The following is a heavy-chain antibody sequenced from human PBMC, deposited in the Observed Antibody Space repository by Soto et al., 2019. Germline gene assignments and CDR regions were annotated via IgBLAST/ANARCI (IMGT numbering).Heavy chain of an antibody. V-gene: IGHV3-21*06. Sequence: GESLKISCAASGFTFTRYSMNWVRQAPGKGLEWVSSISSTTNYIYYGDSMKGRFTISRDNAKNSLYLEMNSPRAEDTAVYYCARESEDLTSNFDYWGQGTLVPVSS. CDR1: GFTFTRYS. CDR2: ISSTTNYI. J-gene: IGHJ4*02. CDR3: ARESEDLTSNFDY.